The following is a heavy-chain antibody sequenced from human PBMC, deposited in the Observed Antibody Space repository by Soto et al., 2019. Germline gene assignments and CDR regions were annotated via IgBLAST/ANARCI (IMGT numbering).Heavy chain of an antibody. J-gene: IGHJ5*02. D-gene: IGHD3-3*01. CDR3: ARRKRTSTIFAVVSWFDP. CDR1: GGSFSSSSYY. V-gene: IGHV4-39*01. Sequence: ETLSLTCTVSGGSFSSSSYYWGWIRQPPGKGLEWIGSIYYSGSTYYNPSLKSRVTISVDTSKNQFSLKLSSVTAADTAVYYCARRKRTSTIFAVVSWFDPWGQGTLVTVSS. CDR2: IYYSGST.